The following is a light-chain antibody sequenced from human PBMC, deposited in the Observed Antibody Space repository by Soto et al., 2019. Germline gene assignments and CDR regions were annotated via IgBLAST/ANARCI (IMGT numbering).Light chain of an antibody. V-gene: IGLV2-14*01. CDR3: SSYTTTSTLI. CDR2: EVT. CDR1: RSDVGNYNF. J-gene: IGLJ2*01. Sequence: QSVLTQPASVSGSPGQSITISCTGTRSDVGNYNFVSWYQQHPGKAPKLMIYEVTNRPSGVSSRFSGSKSGNPASLTISGLQAEDEADYYCSSYTTTSTLIFGGGTKLTVL.